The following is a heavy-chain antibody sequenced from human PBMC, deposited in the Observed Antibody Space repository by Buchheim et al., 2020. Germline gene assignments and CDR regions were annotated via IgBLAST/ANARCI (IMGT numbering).Heavy chain of an antibody. CDR1: GGSVSSGSYY. J-gene: IGHJ4*02. V-gene: IGHV4-61*01. D-gene: IGHD1-26*01. CDR2: IYYSGST. CDR3: ARFQPSMGSYFGDY. Sequence: QVQLQESGPGLVKPSETLSLTCRVSGGSVSSGSYYWSWVRQPPGKGLEYIGYIYYSGSTNYNPSLGGRVPISKDTSKNEFSLKMTSVTAADTAVYYCARFQPSMGSYFGDYWGQGNL.